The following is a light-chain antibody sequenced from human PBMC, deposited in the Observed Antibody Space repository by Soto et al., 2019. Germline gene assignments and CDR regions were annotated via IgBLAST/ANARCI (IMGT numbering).Light chain of an antibody. CDR3: QQYDYWPPWT. CDR1: QSVSSN. J-gene: IGKJ1*01. Sequence: EIVMTQSPATLSVSPGERVTLSCRASQSVSSNLAWYQQKPGQAPRLLIYGASTRATGTPDRFSGSGSGTEFTLTISSLQSEDFAVYYCQQYDYWPPWTFGQGTKVDI. CDR2: GAS. V-gene: IGKV3-15*01.